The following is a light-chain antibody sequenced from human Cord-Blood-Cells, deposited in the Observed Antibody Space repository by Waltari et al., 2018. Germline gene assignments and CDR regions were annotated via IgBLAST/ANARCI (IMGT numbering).Light chain of an antibody. J-gene: IGLJ1*01. CDR1: SSDVGGYNY. Sequence: QSALTQPASVSGSPGQSITLSCTGTSSDVGGYNYVSWYQQHPGKAPKLKIYDVSNRPSGVSNRFSGSKSGNTASLTISGLQAEDEADYYCSSYTSSSTLYVFGTGTKVTVL. CDR2: DVS. CDR3: SSYTSSSTLYV. V-gene: IGLV2-14*01.